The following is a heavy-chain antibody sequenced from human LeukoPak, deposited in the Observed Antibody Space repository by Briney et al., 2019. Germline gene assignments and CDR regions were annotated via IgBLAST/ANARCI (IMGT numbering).Heavy chain of an antibody. J-gene: IGHJ4*02. CDR1: GFTFSSYE. D-gene: IGHD6-13*01. Sequence: GGSLRLSCAASGFTFSSYEMNWVRQAPGKGLEWVPHISGSGNTFYYADSVKGRFTISRDNAKRSLYLQMNSLRAEDTAVYYCARDGFGSSWYIDFWGQGTLVTVSS. CDR3: ARDGFGSSWYIDF. V-gene: IGHV3-48*03. CDR2: ISGSGNTF.